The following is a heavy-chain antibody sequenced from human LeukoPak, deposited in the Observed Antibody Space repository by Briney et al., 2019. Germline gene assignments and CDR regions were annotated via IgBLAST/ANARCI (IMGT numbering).Heavy chain of an antibody. Sequence: GGSLRLSCAASGFTFSSYSMNCIRQAPGKGLEWVSYITSSTNIISYADSVKSRFTISRDNAKNSLYLQMSSLRDEDTAVYFCARDHLYSFDYWGQVTVLTVSS. CDR2: ITSSTNII. J-gene: IGHJ4*02. CDR1: GFTFSSYS. V-gene: IGHV3-48*02. CDR3: ARDHLYSFDY.